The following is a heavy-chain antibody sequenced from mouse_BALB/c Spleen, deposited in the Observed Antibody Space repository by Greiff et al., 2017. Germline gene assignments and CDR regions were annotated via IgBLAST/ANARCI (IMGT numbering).Heavy chain of an antibody. Sequence: VKLVESGPGLVAPSQSLSITCTVSGFSLTSYGVHWVRQPPGKGLEWLGVIWAGGSTNYNSALMSRLSISKDNSKSQVFLKMNSLQTDDTAMYYCASPPGYYAMDYWGQGTSVTVSS. V-gene: IGHV2-9*02. CDR1: GFSLTSYG. CDR2: IWAGGST. J-gene: IGHJ4*01. CDR3: ASPPGYYAMDY.